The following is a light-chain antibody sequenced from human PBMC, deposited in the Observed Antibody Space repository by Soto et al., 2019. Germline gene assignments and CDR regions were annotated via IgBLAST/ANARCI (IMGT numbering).Light chain of an antibody. CDR1: RSFASSY. CDR3: QQSYSTPLT. Sequence: EIVLTQSPVTLSLSPGERATLSCRASRSFASSYLGWYQQKPGQAPRLLIYAASTRATGIPDRFSGSGSATDFTLTISSLQPEDFATYYCQQSYSTPLTFGGGTKVEIK. CDR2: AAS. V-gene: IGKV3D-20*02. J-gene: IGKJ4*01.